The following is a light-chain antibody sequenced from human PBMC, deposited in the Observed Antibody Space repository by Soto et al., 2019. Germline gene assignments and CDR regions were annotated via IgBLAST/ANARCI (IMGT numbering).Light chain of an antibody. CDR1: QGVSRK. J-gene: IGKJ1*01. CDR3: QRYGAQLPGK. CDR2: DAA. Sequence: EGLTFSNKTSQGVSRKLAWYQHKPGQAPRLLIFDAATRATGIRGRFSGSGYGTESNVTVSRLRHEDVAVYCCQRYGAQLPGKFGQGTKVDIK. V-gene: IGKV3-15*01.